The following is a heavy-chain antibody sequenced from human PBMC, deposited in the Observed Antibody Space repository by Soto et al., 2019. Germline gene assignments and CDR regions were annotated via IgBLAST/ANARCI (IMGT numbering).Heavy chain of an antibody. CDR3: ARDRDDYYDSSGYCYFYY. CDR1: GYTFTSYY. Sequence: QVQLVQSGAEVKKPGASVKVSCKASGYTFTSYYMHWVRQAPGQGLEWMGIINPSGGSTSYAQKFQGRVTMTRDTSTSTVYMELSSMRSEDTAVYYCARDRDDYYDSSGYCYFYYWGQGTLVTVSS. CDR2: INPSGGST. V-gene: IGHV1-46*01. J-gene: IGHJ4*02. D-gene: IGHD3-22*01.